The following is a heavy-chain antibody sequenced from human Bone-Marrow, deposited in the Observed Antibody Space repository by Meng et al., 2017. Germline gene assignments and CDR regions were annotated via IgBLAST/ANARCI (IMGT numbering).Heavy chain of an antibody. V-gene: IGHV4-61*01. CDR2: IYYSGTT. Sequence: QVQLQESGPGLVRRSETLSLTCTVSGGSVNSGSYAWSWIRQPPGKGLEWIGNIYYSGTTNYNPSLKSRVTISIDASKNQFSLMLSSLTAADTAVYYCARGQYYWGQGTLVTVSS. CDR3: ARGQYY. J-gene: IGHJ4*02. CDR1: GGSVNSGSYA.